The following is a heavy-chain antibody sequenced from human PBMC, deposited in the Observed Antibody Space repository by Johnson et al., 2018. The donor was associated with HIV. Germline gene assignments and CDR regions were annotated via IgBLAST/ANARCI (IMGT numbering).Heavy chain of an antibody. Sequence: VQLVESGGGVVQPGRSLRLSCAASGFTFSSYAMHWVRQAPGKGLEWVAVISYDGSNKYYADSVKGRLTITRDNSKNTLYLQMNSLRAEDTAVYYCAKDQWELLADDEDAFDIWGQGTMVTVSS. CDR1: GFTFSSYA. CDR2: ISYDGSNK. D-gene: IGHD1-26*01. CDR3: AKDQWELLADDEDAFDI. J-gene: IGHJ3*02. V-gene: IGHV3-30-3*01.